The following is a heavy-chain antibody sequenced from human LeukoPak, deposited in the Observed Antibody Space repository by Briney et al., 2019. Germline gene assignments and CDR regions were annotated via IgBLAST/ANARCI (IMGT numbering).Heavy chain of an antibody. D-gene: IGHD2-15*01. CDR1: GGTFSSYA. CDR3: ARWVAATPYYFDY. V-gene: IGHV1-69*04. J-gene: IGHJ4*02. Sequence: ASVKVSCKASGGTFSSYAISWVRQAPGQGLEWMGRILPILGIANYAQKFQGRVTITADKSTSTAYMELSSLRSEDTAVYYCARWVAATPYYFDYWGQGTLVTVSS. CDR2: ILPILGIA.